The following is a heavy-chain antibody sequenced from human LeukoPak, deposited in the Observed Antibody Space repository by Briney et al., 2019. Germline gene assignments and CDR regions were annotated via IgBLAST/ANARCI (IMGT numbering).Heavy chain of an antibody. J-gene: IGHJ4*02. CDR3: ARAMVRGVIPY. V-gene: IGHV3-30*03. CDR2: ISNDGTIQ. D-gene: IGHD3-10*01. CDR1: GFTFSSYG. Sequence: GGSLRLSCAASGFTFSSYGMHWVRQAPGKGLEWLAVISNDGTIQYYADSVKGRFTISRDNSRNIMNLQTDSLRPEDTALYYCARAMVRGVIPYWGQGTLVTVSS.